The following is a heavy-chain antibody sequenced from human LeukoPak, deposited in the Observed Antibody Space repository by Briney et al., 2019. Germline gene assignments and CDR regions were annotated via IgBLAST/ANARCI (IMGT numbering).Heavy chain of an antibody. CDR1: GFTFSSYA. D-gene: IGHD6-19*01. Sequence: PGGSLRLSCAASGFTFSSYAMSWVRQAPGKGLEGGSFISGSGGGTYYADSVKGRFTISRDNSKNTLYLQMNSLRAEDTAVYYCAKDVAQSGWYTFDYWGQGTLVTVSS. V-gene: IGHV3-23*01. CDR2: ISGSGGGT. J-gene: IGHJ4*02. CDR3: AKDVAQSGWYTFDY.